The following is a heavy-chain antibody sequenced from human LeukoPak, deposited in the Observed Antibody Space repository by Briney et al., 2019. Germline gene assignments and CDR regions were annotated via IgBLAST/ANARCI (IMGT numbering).Heavy chain of an antibody. Sequence: SSETLSLTCTVSGVSISSSNSYWGWIRQPPGKGLEWIGSIYYSGSTYYNPSLKSRVSISVHTSKNQFSLKLRSVTAADTAVYYCARPVPSRLGWFDPWGQGTLVTVSS. CDR2: IYYSGST. CDR3: ARPVPSRLGWFDP. V-gene: IGHV4-39*01. CDR1: GVSISSSNSY. D-gene: IGHD1-1*01. J-gene: IGHJ5*02.